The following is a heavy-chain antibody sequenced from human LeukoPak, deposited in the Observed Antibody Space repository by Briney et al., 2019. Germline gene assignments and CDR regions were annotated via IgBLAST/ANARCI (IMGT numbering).Heavy chain of an antibody. CDR2: INWNGGST. V-gene: IGHV3-20*04. D-gene: IGHD5-12*01. Sequence: GGSLRLSCAASGFTFDDYGMSWVRQAPGKGLEWVSGINWNGGSTGYADSVKGRFTISRANAKISLYLQMNSLRAEDTALYYCARSRGYSGYEYFDYWGQGTLVTVSS. CDR3: ARSRGYSGYEYFDY. CDR1: GFTFDDYG. J-gene: IGHJ4*02.